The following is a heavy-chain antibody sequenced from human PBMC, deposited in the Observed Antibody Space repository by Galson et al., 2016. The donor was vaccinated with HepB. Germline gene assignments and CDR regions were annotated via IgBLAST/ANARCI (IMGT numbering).Heavy chain of an antibody. J-gene: IGHJ4*02. CDR2: ISPANSDT. CDR3: ARRSLGAATVGRYFDN. CDR1: GYSFTDYW. D-gene: IGHD4-23*01. Sequence: QSGAEVKKPGESLTISCKASGYSFTDYWIAWVRQMPGEGPEWMAIISPANSDTKYNPTFQGQVTILVDKSINTAYLQWSSLKASDTAMYYCARRSLGAATVGRYFDNWGQGTLVTVSS. V-gene: IGHV5-51*01.